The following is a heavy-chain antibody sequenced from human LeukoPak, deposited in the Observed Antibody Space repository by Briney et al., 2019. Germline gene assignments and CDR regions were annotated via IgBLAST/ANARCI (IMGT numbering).Heavy chain of an antibody. J-gene: IGHJ4*02. Sequence: SVKVSCKASGGTFSSYAISWVRQAPGQGLEWMGGIIPIFGTANYAQKFQGRVTITADESTSTAYMELSSLRSEDTAVYYCARDPYTGYSSGWSFDYWGQGTLVTVSS. CDR3: ARDPYTGYSSGWSFDY. D-gene: IGHD6-19*01. V-gene: IGHV1-69*13. CDR1: GGTFSSYA. CDR2: IIPIFGTA.